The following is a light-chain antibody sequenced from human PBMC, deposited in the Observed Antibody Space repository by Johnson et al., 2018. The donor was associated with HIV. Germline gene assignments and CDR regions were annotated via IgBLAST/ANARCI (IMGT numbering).Light chain of an antibody. CDR1: ISNIESYF. CDR3: GTWDNGLSGYV. V-gene: IGLV1-51*02. CDR2: EDN. J-gene: IGLJ1*01. Sequence: QFVLTQPPSVSAAQGQRVNISCSGNISNIESYFVSWYQQLPGAAPTLLIYEDNKRPSGIADRFSGSKSGTSATLGITGLQTGDEADYYCGTWDNGLSGYVFGSGTKVTVL.